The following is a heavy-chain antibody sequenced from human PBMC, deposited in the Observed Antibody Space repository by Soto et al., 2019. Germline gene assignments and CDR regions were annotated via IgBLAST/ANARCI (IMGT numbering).Heavy chain of an antibody. J-gene: IGHJ4*02. CDR1: GFSFSSYS. CDR3: ASADIVATIIAYFDY. CDR2: ISSSSSTI. D-gene: IGHD5-12*01. Sequence: GGSLRLSCAASGFSFSSYSMNWVRQAPGKGLEWVSYISSSSSTIYYADSVKGRFTISRDNAKNSLYLQMNSLRDEDTAVYYCASADIVATIIAYFDYWGQGTLVTVSS. V-gene: IGHV3-48*02.